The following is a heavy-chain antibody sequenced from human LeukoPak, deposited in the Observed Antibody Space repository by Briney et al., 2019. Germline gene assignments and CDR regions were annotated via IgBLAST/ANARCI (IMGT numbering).Heavy chain of an antibody. Sequence: GGSLILSCAASGFTFSTAWMNWVRQAPGKGLECVGRIKTKTNGGTTDYAAPVKGRFTISRDDSKNTLYLQMNSLKAEDTAVYYCTADDLDYYASSGLSYWGQGTLVSVSS. CDR3: TADDLDYYASSGLSY. D-gene: IGHD3-22*01. J-gene: IGHJ4*02. CDR2: IKTKTNGGTT. V-gene: IGHV3-15*01. CDR1: GFTFSTAW.